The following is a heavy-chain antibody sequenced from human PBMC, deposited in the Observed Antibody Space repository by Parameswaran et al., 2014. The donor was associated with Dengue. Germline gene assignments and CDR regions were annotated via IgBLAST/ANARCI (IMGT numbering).Heavy chain of an antibody. Sequence: VRQMPGKGLEWVAVISYDGSNKYYADSVKGRFTISRDNSKNTLYLQMNSLRAEDTAVYYCAKDSSYSYIVVVVAATHFDYWGQGTLVIVSS. CDR3: AKDSSYSYIVVVVAATHFDY. J-gene: IGHJ4*02. CDR2: ISYDGSNK. D-gene: IGHD2-15*01. V-gene: IGHV3-30*18.